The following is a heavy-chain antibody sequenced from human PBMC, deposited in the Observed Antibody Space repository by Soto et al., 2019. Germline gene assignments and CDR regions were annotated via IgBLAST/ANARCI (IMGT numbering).Heavy chain of an antibody. CDR2: ISTYDSNA. V-gene: IGHV1-18*01. CDR1: GYTFTNYD. D-gene: IGHD1-26*01. J-gene: IGHJ4*02. CDR3: ARGWELDY. Sequence: QVQLVQSGAEVKKPGASVKVSCKASGYTFTNYDMSWVRQAPGQGLEWMGWISTYDSNANYAQELQGRVTMTTDTSTSTAYMELRSLRSDDTAVYYCARGWELDYWGQGTLVTVSS.